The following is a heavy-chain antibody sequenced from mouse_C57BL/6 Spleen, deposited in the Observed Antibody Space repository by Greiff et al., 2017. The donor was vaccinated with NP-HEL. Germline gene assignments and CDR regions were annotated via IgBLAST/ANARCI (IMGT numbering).Heavy chain of an antibody. Sequence: EQLQQSGAELVRPGTSVKMSCKASGYTFTNYWIGWAKQRPGHGLEWIGDIYPGGGYTNYNEKFKGKATLTADKSSSTAYMQFSSLTSEDSAIYYCARGRDGSYFDYWGQGTTLTVSS. D-gene: IGHD3-3*01. V-gene: IGHV1-63*01. J-gene: IGHJ2*01. CDR2: IYPGGGYT. CDR1: GYTFTNYW. CDR3: ARGRDGSYFDY.